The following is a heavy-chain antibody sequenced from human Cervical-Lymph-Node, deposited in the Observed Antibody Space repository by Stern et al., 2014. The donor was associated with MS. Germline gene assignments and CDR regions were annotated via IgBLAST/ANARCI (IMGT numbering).Heavy chain of an antibody. V-gene: IGHV4-4*02. CDR2: IYHSGRT. Sequence: QLQLQESGPGLVKPSGTLSLTCAVSGGSISSGYWWSWVRQPPGKGLEWIGEIYHSGRTHYNPSLKSRVTISVDTSKNHFSLKMNSVNAADTAVYYCARNGGNYAFDYWGQGTLVAVSS. D-gene: IGHD4-23*01. CDR3: ARNGGNYAFDY. CDR1: GGSISSGYW. J-gene: IGHJ4*02.